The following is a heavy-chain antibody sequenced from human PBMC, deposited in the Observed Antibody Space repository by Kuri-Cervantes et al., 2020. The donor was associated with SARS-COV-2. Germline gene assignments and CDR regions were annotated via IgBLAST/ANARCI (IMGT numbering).Heavy chain of an antibody. CDR1: GGSFSGYY. D-gene: IGHD6-13*01. CDR3: ARYYSSWVFDY. CDR2: TYYSGST. Sequence: SETLSLTCAVYGGSFSGYYWSWIRQPPGKGLEWIGYTYYSGSTNYNPSLKSRVTISVDTSKNQFSLKLSSVTAADTAVYYCARYYSSWVFDYWGQGTLVTVSS. J-gene: IGHJ4*02. V-gene: IGHV4-59*01.